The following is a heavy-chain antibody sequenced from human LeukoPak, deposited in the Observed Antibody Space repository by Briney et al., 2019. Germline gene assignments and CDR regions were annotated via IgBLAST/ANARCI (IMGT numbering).Heavy chain of an antibody. CDR3: AKDGRGEMATALDY. D-gene: IGHD5-24*01. V-gene: IGHV3-21*01. CDR2: ISSSSSYI. CDR1: GFTFSSYS. Sequence: PGGSLRLSCAASGFTFSSYSMNWVRQAPGKGLEWVSSISSSSSYIYYADSVKGRFTISRDNSKNTLYLQMNSLRAEDTAVYYCAKDGRGEMATALDYWGQGTLVTVSS. J-gene: IGHJ4*02.